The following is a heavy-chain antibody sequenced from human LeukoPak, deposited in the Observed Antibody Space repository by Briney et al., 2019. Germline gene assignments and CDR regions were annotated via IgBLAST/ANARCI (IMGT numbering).Heavy chain of an antibody. V-gene: IGHV5-51*01. Sequence: PGESLKISCKGSGYSLTSYWIGLVRQIPGKGLEWIGIIYPGDSDPRYSPSFQGQVTISTDKSISTAYLQWSSLKASDTAMYYCAIGGHQVVTDAFDIWGQGTMVTVSS. CDR2: IYPGDSDP. CDR1: GYSLTSYW. D-gene: IGHD2-21*02. CDR3: AIGGHQVVTDAFDI. J-gene: IGHJ3*02.